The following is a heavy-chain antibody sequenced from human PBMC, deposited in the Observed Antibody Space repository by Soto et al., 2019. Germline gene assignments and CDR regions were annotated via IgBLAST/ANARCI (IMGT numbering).Heavy chain of an antibody. CDR3: GRDRGPKWELPVFQH. D-gene: IGHD1-26*01. CDR2: IWYDGSNK. CDR1: GFTFSSYG. V-gene: IGHV3-33*01. J-gene: IGHJ1*01. Sequence: QAGGSLRLSCAASGFTFSSYGMHWVRQAPGKGLEWVAVIWYDGSNKYYADSVKGRFTISRDNSKNTLYLQMNSPRAEDTAVYYYGRDRGPKWELPVFQHWGQGTLVTVSS.